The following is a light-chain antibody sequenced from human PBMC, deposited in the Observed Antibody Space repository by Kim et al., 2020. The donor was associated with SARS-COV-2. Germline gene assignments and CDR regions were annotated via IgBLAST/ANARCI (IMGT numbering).Light chain of an antibody. Sequence: RQTANVPRPGNGKKVGNKGAVWRPQYQGPPPNLLPYRDNTRPSGLSERLSASRSGNTASLTITGLQPEDEADYYCSAWDSSFSAWVFGGGTQLTVL. V-gene: IGLV10-54*01. CDR1: GKKVGNKG. CDR3: SAWDSSFSAWV. J-gene: IGLJ3*02. CDR2: RDN.